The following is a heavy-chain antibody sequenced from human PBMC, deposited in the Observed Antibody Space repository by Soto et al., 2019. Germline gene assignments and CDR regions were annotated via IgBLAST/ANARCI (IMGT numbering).Heavy chain of an antibody. V-gene: IGHV4-30-4*01. CDR3: ATVTYCYDSSCHFEGDY. CDR1: GGFNSSGDYY. CDR2: LYFSWST. Sequence: PYQTVSLPCTVSGGFNSSGDYYWSWIRQPPGKGLEWIGYLYFSWSTDYNPSLKSRVTISVDTSKNRFSLKLSSVTDADTAVYYCATVTYCYDSSCHFEGDYWGQGTMVTVSS. J-gene: IGHJ4*02. D-gene: IGHD3-22*01.